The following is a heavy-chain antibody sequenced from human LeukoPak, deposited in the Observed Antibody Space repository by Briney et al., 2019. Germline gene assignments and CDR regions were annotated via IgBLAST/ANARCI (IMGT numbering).Heavy chain of an antibody. V-gene: IGHV4-61*05. CDR1: GGSISSSSYY. CDR2: IYYSGST. Sequence: SETLSLTCTVSGGSISSSSYYWSWIRQPPGKGLEWIGYIYYSGSTNYNPSLKSRVTISVDTSKNQFSLKLSSVTAADTAVYYCARHLDTAYAFDIWGQGTMVTVSS. J-gene: IGHJ3*02. D-gene: IGHD5-18*01. CDR3: ARHLDTAYAFDI.